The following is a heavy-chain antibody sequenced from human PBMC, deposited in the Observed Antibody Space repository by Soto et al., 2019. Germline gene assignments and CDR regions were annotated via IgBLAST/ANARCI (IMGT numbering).Heavy chain of an antibody. CDR3: AKRALCGSGITNYYGMDV. D-gene: IGHD3-10*01. V-gene: IGHV3-23*01. CDR1: GFTFSNYA. J-gene: IGHJ6*02. Sequence: EVHLLESGGGLVQPGGSLRLSCAASGFTFSNYAMTWVRQAPGKGLELVSVISGTGGGTNNADSAKGRFTTSRDNSKNTLYLQMKRLSAEDTTVYYFAKRALCGSGITNYYGMDVSAEVTAVTVAS. CDR2: ISGTGGGT.